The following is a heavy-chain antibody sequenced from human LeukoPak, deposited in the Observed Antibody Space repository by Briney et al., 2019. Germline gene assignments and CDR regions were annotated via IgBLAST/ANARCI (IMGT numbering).Heavy chain of an antibody. CDR3: ARDAWDAFDI. CDR1: GFTFSSYE. CDR2: ISSSDNTI. J-gene: IGHJ3*02. V-gene: IGHV3-48*03. Sequence: PGGSLRLSCAASGFTFSSYEMNWVRQAPGKGLEWVSYISSSDNTIYYAGSVKGRFTISRDNAKNSLFLQMNSLRAEDTAVYYCARDAWDAFDIWGQGTMVTVSS.